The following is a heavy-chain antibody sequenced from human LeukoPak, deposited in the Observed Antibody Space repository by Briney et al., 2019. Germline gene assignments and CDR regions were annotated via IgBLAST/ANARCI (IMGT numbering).Heavy chain of an antibody. CDR2: IYYSGTT. CDR3: ARHEALSSGWYGLFDY. V-gene: IGHV4-39*01. D-gene: IGHD6-19*01. J-gene: IGHJ4*02. Sequence: SSETLSLTCGVSGGSISSSSNYWGWIRQPPGKGLEWIGSIYYSGTTHYNPSLKSRLTISVDTSKNQFSLKLSSVTAADTAVYYCARHEALSSGWYGLFDYWGQGTLVTVSS. CDR1: GGSISSSSNY.